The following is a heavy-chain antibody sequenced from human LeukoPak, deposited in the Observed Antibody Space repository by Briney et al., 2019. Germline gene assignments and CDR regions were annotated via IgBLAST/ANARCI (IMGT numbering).Heavy chain of an antibody. CDR2: IKKQGSET. CDR1: GFTFSSHS. V-gene: IGHV3-7*01. Sequence: PGGSLRLSCAASGFTFSSHSMNWVRQAPGKGLEWVAYIKKQGSETYYVDSVKGRFTITRDNARNSLFLQMNSLRAEDTAVYYCAREDGYCSGGNCYSYFDSWGQGTLVTVSS. D-gene: IGHD2-15*01. J-gene: IGHJ4*02. CDR3: AREDGYCSGGNCYSYFDS.